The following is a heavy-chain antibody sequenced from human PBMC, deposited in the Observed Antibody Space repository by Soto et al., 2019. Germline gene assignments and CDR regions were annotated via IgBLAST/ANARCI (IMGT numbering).Heavy chain of an antibody. D-gene: IGHD3-16*01. CDR3: SINPAPGGGSVKGVFDH. CDR1: GYSFTRYW. Sequence: GEALQISGERCGYSFTRYWIGWVRQMPGKGLEWMGIIYPGDSDTRYSPSFQGQVTISADKSISTAYLKWSSLKASDTAIYYCSINPAPGGGSVKGVFDHWGRGTLVTASS. V-gene: IGHV5-51*01. J-gene: IGHJ2*01. CDR2: IYPGDSDT.